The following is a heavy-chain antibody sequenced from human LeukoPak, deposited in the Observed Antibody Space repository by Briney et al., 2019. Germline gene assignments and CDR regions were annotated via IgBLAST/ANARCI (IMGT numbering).Heavy chain of an antibody. D-gene: IGHD3-9*01. CDR2: IYYSGST. CDR3: ARARPYYYILTGYYTPNPNWCDP. J-gene: IGHJ5*02. Sequence: KTSETLSFTCTVSGGSISSGDYYWRWIRQPPGKGLEWIGYIYYSGSTYYNPSIKSRVTISVDTSKNQFSLKLRSVTAADTAVYYCARARPYYYILTGYYTPNPNWCDPWGQGTLVAVSS. CDR1: GGSISSGDYY. V-gene: IGHV4-30-4*01.